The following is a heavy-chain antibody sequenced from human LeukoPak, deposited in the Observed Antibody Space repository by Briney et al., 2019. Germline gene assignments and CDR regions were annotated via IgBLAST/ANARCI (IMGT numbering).Heavy chain of an antibody. J-gene: IGHJ3*02. CDR1: GGSFSGYY. D-gene: IGHD3-9*01. Sequence: PSETLSLTCAVYGGSFSGYYWSWIRQPPGKGLEWIGEINHSGSTNYNPSLKSRVTISVDTSKNQFSLKLSSVTAADTAVCYCARGLGYDILTGYFLFAFDIWGQGTMVTVSS. CDR3: ARGLGYDILTGYFLFAFDI. V-gene: IGHV4-34*01. CDR2: INHSGST.